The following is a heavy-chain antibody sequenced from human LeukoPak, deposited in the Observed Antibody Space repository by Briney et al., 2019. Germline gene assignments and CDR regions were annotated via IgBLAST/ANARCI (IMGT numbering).Heavy chain of an antibody. V-gene: IGHV1-8*01. CDR1: GYTFTSYV. Sequence: AAVKVSCKASGYTFTSYVMDWVRQATGQGGEWVGWMNPNSGHTGYAQKFQGRVTLTRNTSISTAYLELSSPRSEDTAVYYRARGRVGREPARHFDYWGQGTLVTVSS. D-gene: IGHD1-26*01. J-gene: IGHJ4*02. CDR3: ARGRVGREPARHFDY. CDR2: MNPNSGHT.